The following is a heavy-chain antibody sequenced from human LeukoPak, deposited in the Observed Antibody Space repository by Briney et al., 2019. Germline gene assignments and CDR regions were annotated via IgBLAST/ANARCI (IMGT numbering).Heavy chain of an antibody. D-gene: IGHD2-21*01. CDR3: ARRGLAYYYFDY. CDR1: GGSISSYY. CDR2: IYYSGST. V-gene: IGHV4-59*08. Sequence: PSETLSLTCTVSGGSISSYYWSWIRQPPGKGLEWIGYIYYSGSTNYNPSLKSRATISVDTSKNQFSLKLSSVTAADTAVYYCARRGLAYYYFDYWGQGTLVTVSS. J-gene: IGHJ4*02.